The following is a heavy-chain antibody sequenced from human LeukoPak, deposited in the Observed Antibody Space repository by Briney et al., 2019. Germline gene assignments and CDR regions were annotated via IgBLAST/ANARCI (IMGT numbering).Heavy chain of an antibody. CDR2: INPNSGGT. V-gene: IGHV1-2*02. D-gene: IGHD6-6*01. J-gene: IGHJ4*02. Sequence: GASVKVSCKASGYTFTGYYMHWVRQAPGQGLEWMGWINPNSGGTNYAQKFQGRVTMTRDTSISTAYMELSRLRSDDTAVYYCATLSIAARLLFDYWGQGTLVTVST. CDR1: GYTFTGYY. CDR3: ATLSIAARLLFDY.